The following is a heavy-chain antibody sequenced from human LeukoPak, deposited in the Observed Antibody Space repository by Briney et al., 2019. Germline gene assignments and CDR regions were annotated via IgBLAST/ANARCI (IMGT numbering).Heavy chain of an antibody. V-gene: IGHV3-66*01. CDR3: ARDVTTVTTLGEVGPV. Sequence: GGSLRLSCAVSGFNVSGNYMSWVRQAPGKGLEWVSVLYSGGRTYHADTVKGRFTISRDTSKNTLYLQMNNLRAEDTAVYYCARDVTTVTTLGEVGPVWGQGTLVTVPS. J-gene: IGHJ4*02. CDR2: LYSGGRT. D-gene: IGHD4-17*01. CDR1: GFNVSGNY.